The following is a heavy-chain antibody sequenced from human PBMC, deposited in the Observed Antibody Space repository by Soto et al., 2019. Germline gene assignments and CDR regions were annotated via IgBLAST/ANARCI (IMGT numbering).Heavy chain of an antibody. Sequence: GGSLRLSCAASGFTFSSYAMSWVRQAPGKGLEWVSAISGSGGSTYYADSVKGRFTISRDNSKNTLYLQMNSLRAEDTAVYYCAAGGYSYGYYYYGMDVWGQGTTVTVSS. CDR3: AAGGYSYGYYYYGMDV. CDR1: GFTFSSYA. D-gene: IGHD5-18*01. V-gene: IGHV3-23*01. J-gene: IGHJ6*02. CDR2: ISGSGGST.